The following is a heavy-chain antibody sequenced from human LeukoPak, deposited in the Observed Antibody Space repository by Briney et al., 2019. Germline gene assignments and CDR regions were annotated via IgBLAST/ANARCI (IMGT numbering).Heavy chain of an antibody. V-gene: IGHV4-59*08. J-gene: IGHJ5*02. Sequence: PSETLSLTCTVSGGSISSYYWSWIRQPPGKGLEWIGYIYYSGSCNYNPSLKSRVTISVDTSKNQFSLKLSSVTAADTAVYYCARHSAPSGSYSNWFDPWGQGTLVTVSS. CDR2: IYYSGSC. CDR3: ARHSAPSGSYSNWFDP. D-gene: IGHD1-26*01. CDR1: GGSISSYY.